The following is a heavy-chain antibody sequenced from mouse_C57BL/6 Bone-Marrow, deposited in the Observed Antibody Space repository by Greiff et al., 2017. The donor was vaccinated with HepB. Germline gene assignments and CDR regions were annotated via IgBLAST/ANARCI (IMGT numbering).Heavy chain of an antibody. V-gene: IGHV1-59*01. CDR3: ERLDYGRRRAMDY. CDR2: IDPSDSYT. Sequence: QVQLQQPGAELVRPGTSVKLSCKASGYTFTSYWMHWVKQRPGQGLEWIGVIDPSDSYTNYNQKFKGKATLTVDTSSSTAYMQLSSLTSEDSAVYYCERLDYGRRRAMDYWGQGTSVTVSS. D-gene: IGHD1-1*01. J-gene: IGHJ4*01. CDR1: GYTFTSYW.